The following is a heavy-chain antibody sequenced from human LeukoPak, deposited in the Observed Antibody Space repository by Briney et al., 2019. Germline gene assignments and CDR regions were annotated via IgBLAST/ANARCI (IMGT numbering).Heavy chain of an antibody. Sequence: ASVKVSCKASGYTFTGYYMHWVRQAPGQGLEWMGWINPNSGGTNYAQKFQGRVTMTRDTSISTAYMELSRLRSDDTAVYYCARDRDYYGSELCGYWGQGTLVTVSS. J-gene: IGHJ4*02. V-gene: IGHV1-2*02. D-gene: IGHD3-10*01. CDR1: GYTFTGYY. CDR3: ARDRDYYGSELCGY. CDR2: INPNSGGT.